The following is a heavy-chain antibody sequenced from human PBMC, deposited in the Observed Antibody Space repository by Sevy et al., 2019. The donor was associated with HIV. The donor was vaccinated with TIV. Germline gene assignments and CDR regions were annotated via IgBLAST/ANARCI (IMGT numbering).Heavy chain of an antibody. CDR3: ARGLLARPRGDYWYFDL. CDR2: ISGSASTT. CDR1: GFTFSTYA. J-gene: IGHJ2*01. V-gene: IGHV3-23*01. Sequence: GGSLRLSCTASGFTFSTYAMSWVRQAPGKGLEWVSGISGSASTTYYGGAAYSPDSVKGRLTITRDNAKNTLYLEMNSLRDEDSAVFHCARGLLARPRGDYWYFDLWGRGTLVTVSS. D-gene: IGHD6-6*01.